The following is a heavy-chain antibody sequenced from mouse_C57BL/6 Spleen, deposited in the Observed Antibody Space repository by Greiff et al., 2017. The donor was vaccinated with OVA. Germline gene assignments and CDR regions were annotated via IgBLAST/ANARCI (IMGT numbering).Heavy chain of an antibody. CDR1: GFTFSDYY. V-gene: IGHV5-16*01. CDR3: ARDQVSYWYFDV. J-gene: IGHJ1*03. Sequence: EVMLVESEGGLVQPGSSMKLSCTASGFTFSDYYMAWVRQVPEKGLEWVANINYDGSSTYYLDSLKSRFIISRDNAKNILYLQMSSLKSEDTATYYCARDQVSYWYFDVWGTGTTVTVSS. D-gene: IGHD3-2*02. CDR2: INYDGSST.